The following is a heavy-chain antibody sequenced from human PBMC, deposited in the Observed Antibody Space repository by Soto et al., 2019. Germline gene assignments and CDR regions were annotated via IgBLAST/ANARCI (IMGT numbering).Heavy chain of an antibody. CDR1: GFTFSSFA. V-gene: IGHV3-23*05. CDR2: ITNTGSTT. CDR3: ARGGPRDGYRDLDY. Sequence: EVQVLESGGDLVQPGGSLRLSCAASGFTFSSFAMTWVRQTPGKGLEWVSSITNTGSTTYYVDSVEGRFTISRDNSKNTLYLQMSSLRAEDAAVYYCARGGPRDGYRDLDYWGQGTQVTVSS. D-gene: IGHD5-18*01. J-gene: IGHJ4*02.